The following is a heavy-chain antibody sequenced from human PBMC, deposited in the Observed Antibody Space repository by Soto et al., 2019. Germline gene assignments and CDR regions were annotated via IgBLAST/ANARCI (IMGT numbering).Heavy chain of an antibody. CDR2: LDPDTGNT. Sequence: QVQLVQAGAELKKPGGSVNISFTASGFTFSDNLINWVRQVPGQGLEWMGWLDPDTGNTRYSETFQGRVTISRHPSASTAYLELSGLKHEATAPYFYARDIQSIGPRANDAVDVWGQGTMITVSS. CDR3: ARDIQSIGPRANDAVDV. CDR1: GFTFSDNL. J-gene: IGHJ3*01. D-gene: IGHD5-18*01. V-gene: IGHV1-3*01.